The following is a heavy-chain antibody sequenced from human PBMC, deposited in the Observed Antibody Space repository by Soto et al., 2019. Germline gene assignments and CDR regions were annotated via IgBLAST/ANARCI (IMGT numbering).Heavy chain of an antibody. Sequence: PGGSLRLSCEASGFNFRDFWMHWVRQPPGKGPEWVSNIPSDGRDVSYADSVRGRFTISRDDARNTLYLQMSDLRVEDTAIYYCTRDDSGLGIDYWGPGTHVTVSS. J-gene: IGHJ4*02. CDR2: IPSDGRDV. V-gene: IGHV3-74*01. CDR3: TRDDSGLGIDY. D-gene: IGHD1-26*01. CDR1: GFNFRDFW.